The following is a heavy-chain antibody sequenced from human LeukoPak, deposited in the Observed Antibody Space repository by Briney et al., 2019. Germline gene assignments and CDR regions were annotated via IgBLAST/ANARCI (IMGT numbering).Heavy chain of an antibody. CDR3: ARDRYYVPDY. CDR1: GGSISSGTYY. Sequence: ETLSLTCTVSGGSISSGTYYWGWVRQAPGKGLEWVSSISSRSSYIYYADSVKGRFTISRDNAKNSLYLQMNSLRAEDTAVYYCARDRYYVPDYWGQGTLVTVSS. CDR2: ISSRSSYI. J-gene: IGHJ4*02. D-gene: IGHD3-10*02. V-gene: IGHV3-21*01.